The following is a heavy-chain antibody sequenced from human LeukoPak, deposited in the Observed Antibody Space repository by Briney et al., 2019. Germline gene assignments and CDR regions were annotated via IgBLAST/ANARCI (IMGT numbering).Heavy chain of an antibody. V-gene: IGHV4-34*01. CDR2: INHSGST. J-gene: IGHJ3*02. CDR1: GGSFSGYY. CDR3: ASSMIVVGDAFDI. D-gene: IGHD3-22*01. Sequence: SETLSLTCAVYGGSFSGYYWSWIRQPPGKGLEWIGEINHSGSTNYNPSLKSRVTISVDTSKNQFSLKLSSATAADTAVYHCASSMIVVGDAFDIWGQGTMVTVSS.